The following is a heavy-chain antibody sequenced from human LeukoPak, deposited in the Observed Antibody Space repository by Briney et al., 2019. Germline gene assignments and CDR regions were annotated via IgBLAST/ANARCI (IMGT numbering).Heavy chain of an antibody. D-gene: IGHD3-22*01. J-gene: IGHJ4*02. Sequence: GGSLRLSCAASGFTFSSYSMNWVRQAPGKGLEWVSSISSSSSYIYYAGSVKGRFTISRDNAKNSLYLQMNSLRAEDTAVYYCARDLNYYDSSGYYYGSDYWGQGTLVTVSS. CDR3: ARDLNYYDSSGYYYGSDY. CDR1: GFTFSSYS. V-gene: IGHV3-21*01. CDR2: ISSSSSYI.